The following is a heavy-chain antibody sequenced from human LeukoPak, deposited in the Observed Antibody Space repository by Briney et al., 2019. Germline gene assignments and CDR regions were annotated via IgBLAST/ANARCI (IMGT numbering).Heavy chain of an antibody. CDR3: ARDSFYYGSGSYDWSDP. Sequence: SQTLSLTCAISGDSVSRDSAAWNWIRQSPSRGLEWLGRTYYRSEWYNDYAVSVKSRITINADTSKNQFSLQLNSVTPEDTAVYYCARDSFYYGSGSYDWSDPWGQGTLVTVSS. J-gene: IGHJ5*02. CDR2: TYYRSEWYN. D-gene: IGHD3-10*01. V-gene: IGHV6-1*01. CDR1: GDSVSRDSAA.